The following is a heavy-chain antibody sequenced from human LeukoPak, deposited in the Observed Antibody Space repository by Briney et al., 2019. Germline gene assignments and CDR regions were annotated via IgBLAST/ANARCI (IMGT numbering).Heavy chain of an antibody. Sequence: TSQTLSLTCTVSGGSISRGGYYWSWSRQHTGTGLEWIGYFYHSGSTYYNPSLKSRVTISVDTSKNQFSLKLSSVTAADTAVYYSARVVVVAATDYGMDVWGKGTTVTVSS. V-gene: IGHV4-31*03. CDR3: ARVVVVAATDYGMDV. CDR2: FYHSGST. J-gene: IGHJ6*04. CDR1: GGSISRGGYY. D-gene: IGHD2-15*01.